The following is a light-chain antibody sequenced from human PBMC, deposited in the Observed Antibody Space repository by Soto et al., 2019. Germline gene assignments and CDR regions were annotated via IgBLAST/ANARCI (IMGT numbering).Light chain of an antibody. CDR1: QSVSSSY. Sequence: EIVLTQSPGTLSLSPGERATLSCRASQSVSSSYVAWYQQKPGQAPRLLIYGASSRATGIPDRFSGSGSETDFTLTISRLEPEDFAVYYCQQYGSSSWTFGQGTKVEIK. J-gene: IGKJ1*01. CDR3: QQYGSSSWT. CDR2: GAS. V-gene: IGKV3-20*01.